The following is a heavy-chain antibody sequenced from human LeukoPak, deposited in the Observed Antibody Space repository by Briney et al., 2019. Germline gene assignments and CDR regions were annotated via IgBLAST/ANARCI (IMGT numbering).Heavy chain of an antibody. CDR3: TRAGPYDY. Sequence: GGSLRLSCAASGFAFSDYWMHWVRQAPGKGLVWVSRIRSDGSSTSYADSVRGRFTISRDNAKNTLHLQMNSLRAEDTAVYYCTRAGPYDYWGQGTLVTVSS. CDR1: GFAFSDYW. V-gene: IGHV3-74*01. CDR2: IRSDGSST. J-gene: IGHJ4*02.